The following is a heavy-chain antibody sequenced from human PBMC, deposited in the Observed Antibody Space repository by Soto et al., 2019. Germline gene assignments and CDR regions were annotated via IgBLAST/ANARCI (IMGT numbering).Heavy chain of an antibody. Sequence: WSLRLSCAASGFTFSSYGMHWVRQAPGKGLEWVAVISYDGSNKYYADSVKGRFTISRDNSKNTLYLQMNSLRAEDTAVYYCATVVATSYFDYWGQGTLVTVSS. CDR1: GFTFSSYG. D-gene: IGHD5-12*01. J-gene: IGHJ4*02. CDR3: ATVVATSYFDY. CDR2: ISYDGSNK. V-gene: IGHV3-30*03.